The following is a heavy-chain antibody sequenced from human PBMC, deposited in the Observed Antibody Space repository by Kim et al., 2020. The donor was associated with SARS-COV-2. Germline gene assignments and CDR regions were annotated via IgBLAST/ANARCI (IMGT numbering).Heavy chain of an antibody. J-gene: IGHJ6*02. CDR2: INPNSGGT. D-gene: IGHD3-22*01. Sequence: ASVKVSCKASGYTFTGYYMHWVRQAPGQGLEWMGRINPNSGGTNYAQKFQGRVTMTRDTSISTAYMELSRLRSDDTAVYYCARWNDSSGYWYYYYYGMDVWGQGTTVTVSS. V-gene: IGHV1-2*06. CDR3: ARWNDSSGYWYYYYYGMDV. CDR1: GYTFTGYY.